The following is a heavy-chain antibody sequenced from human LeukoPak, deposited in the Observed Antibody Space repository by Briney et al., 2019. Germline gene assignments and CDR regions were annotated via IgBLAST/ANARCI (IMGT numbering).Heavy chain of an antibody. J-gene: IGHJ6*02. CDR3: ARAAKLQDYDFWSGYGGTYGMDV. CDR2: IYYSGST. CDR1: GGSISSYY. D-gene: IGHD3-3*01. V-gene: IGHV4-59*01. Sequence: SETLSLTCTVSGGSISSYYWSWIRQPPGKGLEWIGYIYYSGSTNYNPSLKGRVTISVDTSKNQFSLKLSSVTAADTAVYYCARAAKLQDYDFWSGYGGTYGMDVWGQGTTVTVSS.